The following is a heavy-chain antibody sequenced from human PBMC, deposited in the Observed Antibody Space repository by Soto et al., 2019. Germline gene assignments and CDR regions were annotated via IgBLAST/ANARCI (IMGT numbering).Heavy chain of an antibody. CDR2: IGGCGGGGGA. J-gene: IGHJ4*02. D-gene: IGHD3-22*01. Sequence: GVLRLSCAASGFTFSIYAMSWVRQAPGGGLEWVSTIGGCGGGGGATYADFVRGRFTVSRDNSENPLYLQMNSLRAEDTAIYYCAKDAPGSGWLSDYCGRGTLVTVSS. CDR1: GFTFSIYA. V-gene: IGHV3-23*01. CDR3: AKDAPGSGWLSDY.